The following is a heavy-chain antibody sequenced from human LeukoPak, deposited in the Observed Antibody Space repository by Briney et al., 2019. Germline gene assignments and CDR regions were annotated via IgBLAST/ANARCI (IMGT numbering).Heavy chain of an antibody. Sequence: GESLKISCKGSGYSLTSYWPGWVRQIPGKGLGWMGSIYPGDSDTRYRSSFQDQVTISVDKSISTAYLQWTSLKASDTAIYYCALNADRSGYYHYDYWGQGTLVTVSS. D-gene: IGHD3-22*01. CDR1: GYSLTSYW. CDR2: IYPGDSDT. J-gene: IGHJ4*02. V-gene: IGHV5-51*01. CDR3: ALNADRSGYYHYDY.